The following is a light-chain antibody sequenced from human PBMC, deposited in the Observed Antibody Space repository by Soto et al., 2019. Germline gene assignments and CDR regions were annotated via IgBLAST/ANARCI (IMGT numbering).Light chain of an antibody. CDR2: EVS. V-gene: IGLV2-14*01. Sequence: QAALTHPASVSGSPGQSITISCTGTSSDVGGYNYVSWYQQHPGKAPKLMIYEVSNRPSGVSNRFSGSKSGNTASLTISGLQAEDEADYYCSSYTSSSPYVFGNGTKVPVL. CDR1: SSDVGGYNY. CDR3: SSYTSSSPYV. J-gene: IGLJ1*01.